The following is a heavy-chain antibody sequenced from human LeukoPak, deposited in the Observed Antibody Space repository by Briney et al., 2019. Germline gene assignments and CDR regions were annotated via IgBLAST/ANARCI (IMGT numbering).Heavy chain of an antibody. CDR3: ARLLCGGDCYYYYYYYMDV. CDR2: IYTSGST. Sequence: SETLSLTCTASGCSISSYYWSWIRQPPGKGLEWIGYIYTSGSTNYNPSLKSRVTISVDTSKNQFSLKLSSVTAADTAVYYCARLLCGGDCYYYYYYYMDVWGKGTTVTVSS. J-gene: IGHJ6*03. D-gene: IGHD2-21*02. V-gene: IGHV4-4*09. CDR1: GCSISSYY.